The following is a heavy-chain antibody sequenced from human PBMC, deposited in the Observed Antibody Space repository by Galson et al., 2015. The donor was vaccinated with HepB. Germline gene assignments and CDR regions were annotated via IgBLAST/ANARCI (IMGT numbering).Heavy chain of an antibody. V-gene: IGHV3-73*01. CDR1: GFTFSGSA. CDR3: TSSEPIYGDYGTLDY. J-gene: IGHJ4*02. CDR2: IRSKANSYAT. D-gene: IGHD4-17*01. Sequence: SLRLSCAASGFTFSGSAMHWVRQAPGKGLEWVGRIRSKANSYATAYAASVKGRITISRDDSKNTAYLQMNSLKTEDTAVYYCTSSEPIYGDYGTLDYWGQGTLVTVSS.